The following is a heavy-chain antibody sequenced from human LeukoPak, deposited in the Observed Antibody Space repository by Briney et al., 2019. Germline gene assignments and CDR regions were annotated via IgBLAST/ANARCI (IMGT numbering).Heavy chain of an antibody. CDR1: GGSISSGGYY. Sequence: SQTLSLTCTVSGGSISSGGYYWSWIRQHPGKGLEWIGYIYYSGSTYYNPSSKSRVTISVDTSKNQFSLKLSSVTAADTAVYYCARGRITMIVVGPMFDPWGQGTLVTVSS. CDR3: ARGRITMIVVGPMFDP. J-gene: IGHJ5*02. CDR2: IYYSGST. D-gene: IGHD3-22*01. V-gene: IGHV4-31*03.